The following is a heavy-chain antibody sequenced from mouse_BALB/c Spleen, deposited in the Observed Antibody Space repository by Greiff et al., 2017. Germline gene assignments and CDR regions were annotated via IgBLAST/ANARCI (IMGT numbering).Heavy chain of an antibody. CDR3: ARREVYGYGYFDY. V-gene: IGHV1-7*01. J-gene: IGHJ2*01. Sequence: QVQLQQSGAELAKPGASVKMSCKASGYTFTSYWMHWVKQRPGQGLEWIGYINPSTGYTEYNQKFKDKATLTADKSSSTAYMQLSSLTSEDSAVYYGARREVYGYGYFDYWGQGTTLTVSS. D-gene: IGHD2-2*01. CDR1: GYTFTSYW. CDR2: INPSTGYT.